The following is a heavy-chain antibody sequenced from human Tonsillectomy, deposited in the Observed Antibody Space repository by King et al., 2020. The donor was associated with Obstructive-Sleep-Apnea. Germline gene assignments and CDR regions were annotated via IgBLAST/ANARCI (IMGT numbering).Heavy chain of an antibody. J-gene: IGHJ4*02. CDR1: GFTFSSYA. D-gene: IGHD4-17*01. V-gene: IGHV3-30-3*01. CDR2: ISYDGSNK. Sequence: VQLVESGGGVVQPGRSLRLSCAASGFTFSSYAMHWVRQAPGKGLEWVALISYDGSNKYYADSVKGLFTISRDNSKNTLYLQMNSLRAEDTAVYYCGRGREEDYGDYGGTDYWGQGTLVTVSS. CDR3: GRGREEDYGDYGGTDY.